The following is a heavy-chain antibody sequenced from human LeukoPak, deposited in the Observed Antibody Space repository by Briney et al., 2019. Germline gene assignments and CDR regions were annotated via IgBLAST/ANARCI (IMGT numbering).Heavy chain of an antibody. D-gene: IGHD2-15*01. CDR3: ARGLDRRDIVVVVAATPDY. Sequence: ASVKVSCKASGYTFSGYYIHWVRQAPGQGLEWMGWINPNSGGTNYAQKFQGRVTMTRDTSISTAYMELSRLRSDGTAVYYCARGLDRRDIVVVVAATPDYWGQGTLVTVSS. CDR1: GYTFSGYY. V-gene: IGHV1-2*02. CDR2: INPNSGGT. J-gene: IGHJ4*02.